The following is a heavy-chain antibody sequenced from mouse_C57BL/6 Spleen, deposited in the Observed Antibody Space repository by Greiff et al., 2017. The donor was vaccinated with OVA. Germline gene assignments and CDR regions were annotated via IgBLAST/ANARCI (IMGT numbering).Heavy chain of an antibody. J-gene: IGHJ2*01. D-gene: IGHD2-1*01. CDR3: ASLYYGNFDY. CDR1: GYAFSSSW. Sequence: VQLQQSGPELVKPGASVKISCKASGYAFSSSWMNWVKQRPGKGLEWIGRIYPGDGATNYNGKFKGKATLTADKSSSTAYMQLSSLTSEDSAVYFCASLYYGNFDYWGQGTTLTVSS. CDR2: IYPGDGAT. V-gene: IGHV1-82*01.